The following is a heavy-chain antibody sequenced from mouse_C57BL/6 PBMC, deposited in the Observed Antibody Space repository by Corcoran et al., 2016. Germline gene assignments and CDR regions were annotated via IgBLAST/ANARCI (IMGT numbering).Heavy chain of an antibody. CDR1: GYTFTTYG. D-gene: IGHD1-1*01. V-gene: IGHV9-3*01. CDR3: ARGYGSERAWFAY. Sequence: QIQLVQSGPELKKPGETVKISCKASGYTFTTYGMRWVKQAPGKGLKWMGWITTYTGVPTYADHFKVLFAFSLENSASTAYWQINNLKNEDTATYFCARGYGSERAWFAYWGQGTLVTVSA. CDR2: ITTYTGVP. J-gene: IGHJ3*01.